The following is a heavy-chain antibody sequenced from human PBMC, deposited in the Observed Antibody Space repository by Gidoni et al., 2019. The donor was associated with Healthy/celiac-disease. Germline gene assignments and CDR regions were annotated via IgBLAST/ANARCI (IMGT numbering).Heavy chain of an antibody. CDR2: ISYDGSNK. D-gene: IGHD3-22*01. Sequence: VRQAPGKGLEWVAVISYDGSNKYYADSVKGRFTISRDNSKNTLYLQMNSLRAEDTAVYYCARGNYYDRPHAFDIWGQGTMVTVSS. J-gene: IGHJ3*02. V-gene: IGHV3-30-3*01. CDR3: ARGNYYDRPHAFDI.